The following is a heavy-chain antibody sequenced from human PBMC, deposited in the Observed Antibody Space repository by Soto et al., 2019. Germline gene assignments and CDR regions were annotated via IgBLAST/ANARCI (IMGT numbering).Heavy chain of an antibody. D-gene: IGHD4-17*01. CDR3: ARDPFPYGDYEFQYNWFDP. CDR2: ISAYNGNT. CDR1: GYTFTSYG. Sequence: GASVKVSCKASGYTFTSYGISWVRQAPGQGLEWMGWISAYNGNTNYAQKLQGRVTMTTDTSTSTAYMELRSLRSDDTAVYYCARDPFPYGDYEFQYNWFDPWGQGTLVTVSS. J-gene: IGHJ5*02. V-gene: IGHV1-18*01.